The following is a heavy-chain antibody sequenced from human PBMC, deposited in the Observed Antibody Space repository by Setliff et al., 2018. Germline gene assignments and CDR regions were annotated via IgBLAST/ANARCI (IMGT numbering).Heavy chain of an antibody. V-gene: IGHV4-31*03. Sequence: PSETLSLTCTASDGSIRSGDHYWNWIRQHPGKGLEWLGYIWKSVSTIYNPSLTSRITMSVDTSRNLFSMELASVTAADTAIYYCARKMRMSGRGHWYFDVWGRGTLVTVSS. CDR1: DGSIRSGDHY. CDR3: ARKMRMSGRGHWYFDV. J-gene: IGHJ2*01. CDR2: IWKSVST.